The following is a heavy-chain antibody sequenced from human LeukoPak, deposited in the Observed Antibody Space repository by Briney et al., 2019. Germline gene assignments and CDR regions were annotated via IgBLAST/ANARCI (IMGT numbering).Heavy chain of an antibody. D-gene: IGHD3-22*01. J-gene: IGHJ4*02. V-gene: IGHV4-4*07. CDR1: GGSISSYY. CDR2: IYTSGST. CDR3: WRDGYYDPAVY. Sequence: SESLSLTCTVSGGSISSYYWSWIRRPAGKGLEWIGRIYTSGSTNYNPSLKSRVPMSVGTPKNQTSLKLSSMTTADTAVLYCWRDGYYDPAVYWGEGTLDTVSS.